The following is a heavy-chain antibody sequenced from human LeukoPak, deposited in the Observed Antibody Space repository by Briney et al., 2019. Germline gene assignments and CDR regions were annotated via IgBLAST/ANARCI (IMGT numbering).Heavy chain of an antibody. CDR3: ARIPYNLGYCSSTSCPYYFDY. V-gene: IGHV1-69*01. Sequence: WASVKVSCKASGGTFSSYAISWVRQAPGQGLEWMGGIIPIFGTANYAQKFQGRVTITADESTSTAYMELSSLRSEDTAVYYCARIPYNLGYCSSTSCPYYFDYWGQGTLVTVSS. CDR2: IIPIFGTA. J-gene: IGHJ4*02. D-gene: IGHD2-2*01. CDR1: GGTFSSYA.